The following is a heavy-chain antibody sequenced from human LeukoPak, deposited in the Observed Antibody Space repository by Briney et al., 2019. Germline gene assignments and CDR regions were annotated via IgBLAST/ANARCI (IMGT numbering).Heavy chain of an antibody. CDR1: GYTFTSYA. D-gene: IGHD6-13*01. CDR3: ARSCRSSSWYAWGSVRFDP. Sequence: GASVKVSCKASGYTFTSYAMNWVRQAPGQGLEWMGWINTNTGNPTYAQGFTGRFVFSLDTSVSTAYLQISSLKAEDTAVYYCARSCRSSSWYAWGSVRFDPWGQGTLVTVSS. CDR2: INTNTGNP. V-gene: IGHV7-4-1*02. J-gene: IGHJ5*02.